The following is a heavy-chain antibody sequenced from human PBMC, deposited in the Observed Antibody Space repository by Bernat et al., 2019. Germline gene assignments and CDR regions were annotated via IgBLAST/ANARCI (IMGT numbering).Heavy chain of an antibody. D-gene: IGHD6-25*01. Sequence: VQLVESGGGVVQPGRSLRLSCAASGFTFSSYGMHWVRQAPGKGLEWVSAISGSGGSTYYADSVKGRFTISRDNSKNTLYLQMNSLRAEDTAVYYCAKTPRSSGTPLDYWGQGTLVTVSS. CDR2: ISGSGGST. V-gene: IGHV3-23*04. CDR3: AKTPRSSGTPLDY. CDR1: GFTFSSYG. J-gene: IGHJ4*02.